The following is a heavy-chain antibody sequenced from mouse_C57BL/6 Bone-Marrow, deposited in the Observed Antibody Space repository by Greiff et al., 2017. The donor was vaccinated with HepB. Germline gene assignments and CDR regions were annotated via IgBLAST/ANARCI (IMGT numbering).Heavy chain of an antibody. Sequence: VKLMESGPGLVAPSQSLSITCTVSGFSLTSYGVSWVRQPPGKGLEWLGVIWGDGSTTYYSALITRLSNSKDNSKSQVFLKLNSLQTDDTATYYCDKESCWYFDVWGTGTTVTVSS. CDR1: GFSLTSYG. CDR3: DKESCWYFDV. V-gene: IGHV2-3*01. J-gene: IGHJ1*03. CDR2: IWGDGST.